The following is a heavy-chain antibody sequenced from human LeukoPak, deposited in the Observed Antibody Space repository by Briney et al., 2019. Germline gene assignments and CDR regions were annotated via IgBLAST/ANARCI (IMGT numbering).Heavy chain of an antibody. CDR2: ISAYNGNR. CDR3: AREGYCSGGSCYSDGFYYYGMDV. V-gene: IGHV1-18*04. CDR1: GYTFTSYG. J-gene: IGHJ6*01. Sequence: GASVTVSCKASGYTFTSYGISWVRQAPGQGLEWMGWISAYNGNRNYAQKVQGRVTMITDTSTSTAYMELRSLRSDDTAVYYCAREGYCSGGSCYSDGFYYYGMDVWGKGTTVTVSS. D-gene: IGHD2-15*01.